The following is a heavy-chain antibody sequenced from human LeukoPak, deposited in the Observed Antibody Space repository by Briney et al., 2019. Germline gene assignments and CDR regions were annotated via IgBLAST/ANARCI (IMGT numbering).Heavy chain of an antibody. V-gene: IGHV3-11*06. J-gene: IGHJ4*02. CDR3: ARDHSITGTIDY. D-gene: IGHD1-7*01. CDR2: ISSSSSYT. Sequence: WVSYISSSSSYTNYADSVKGRFTISRDNAKNSLYLQMNSLRAEDTAVYYCARDHSITGTIDYWGQGTLVTVSS.